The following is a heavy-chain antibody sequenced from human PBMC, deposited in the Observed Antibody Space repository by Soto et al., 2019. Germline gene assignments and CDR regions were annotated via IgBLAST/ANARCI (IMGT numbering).Heavy chain of an antibody. CDR2: ISSSVDYL. CDR1: GFTFRINN. J-gene: IGHJ4*02. Sequence: GSLVLSCATSGFTFRINNMNWVRQAPGKGLEWVASISSSVDYLYYAHSVKGRFIISRDNFQNSLFLQMNNLRADDTAAYYCVRGVDDEDEAAALWFFFEXWGQGTPVTVSX. D-gene: IGHD6-25*01. CDR3: VRGVDDEDEAAALWFFFEX. V-gene: IGHV3-21*01.